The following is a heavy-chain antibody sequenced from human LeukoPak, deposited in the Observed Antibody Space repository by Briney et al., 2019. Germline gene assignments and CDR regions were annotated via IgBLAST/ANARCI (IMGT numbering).Heavy chain of an antibody. CDR1: GGSISSSSYY. CDR3: ASLKLERRRHNWFDP. Sequence: SETLSLTCTVSGGSISSSSYYWGWIRQPPGKGLEWIGSIYYSGSTYYNPSLKSRVTISVDTSKNQFSLKLSSVTAADTAVYYCASLKLERRRHNWFDPWGQGTLVTVSS. J-gene: IGHJ5*02. V-gene: IGHV4-39*01. CDR2: IYYSGST. D-gene: IGHD1-1*01.